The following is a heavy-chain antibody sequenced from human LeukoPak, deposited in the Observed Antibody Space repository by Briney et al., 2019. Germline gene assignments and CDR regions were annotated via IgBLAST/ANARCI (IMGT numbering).Heavy chain of an antibody. V-gene: IGHV3-30-3*01. CDR1: GFTFSSYA. D-gene: IGHD3-22*01. J-gene: IGHJ4*02. CDR3: ARDLFDYYDNSGSPVGY. CDR2: ISYDGSNK. Sequence: GGSLRLSCAASGFTFSSYAMHWVRQAPGKGLEWVAVISYDGSNKYYADSVKGRFTISRDNSKNTLYLQMNSLRAEDTAVYYCARDLFDYYDNSGSPVGYWGQGTLVTVSS.